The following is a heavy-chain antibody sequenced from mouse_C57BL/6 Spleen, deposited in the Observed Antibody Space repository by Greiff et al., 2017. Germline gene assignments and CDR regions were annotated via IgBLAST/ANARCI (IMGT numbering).Heavy chain of an antibody. CDR3: ARTHYYSNYGGFAY. CDR2: INPNYGTT. Sequence: VQLKQSGPELVKPGASVKISCKASGYSFTDYNMNWVKQSNGKSLEWIGVINPNYGTTSYNQKFKGKATLTVDQSSSTAYMQLNSLTSEDSAVYYCARTHYYSNYGGFAYWGQGTLVTVSA. V-gene: IGHV1-39*01. J-gene: IGHJ3*01. CDR1: GYSFTDYN. D-gene: IGHD2-5*01.